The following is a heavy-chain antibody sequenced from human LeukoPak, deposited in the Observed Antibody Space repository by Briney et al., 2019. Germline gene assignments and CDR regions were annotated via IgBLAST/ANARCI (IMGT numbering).Heavy chain of an antibody. Sequence: GGSLRLSCAASGFTFSDSAIHWVRQAFGKGLEWVGRIRSKVNSYATAYAASVKGRFTISRDDSKNTAYLQMDSLKTEDTAVYYCTRLDTSSGWNFDYWGQGTLVTVSS. J-gene: IGHJ4*02. D-gene: IGHD6-19*01. V-gene: IGHV3-73*01. CDR2: IRSKVNSYAT. CDR3: TRLDTSSGWNFDY. CDR1: GFTFSDSA.